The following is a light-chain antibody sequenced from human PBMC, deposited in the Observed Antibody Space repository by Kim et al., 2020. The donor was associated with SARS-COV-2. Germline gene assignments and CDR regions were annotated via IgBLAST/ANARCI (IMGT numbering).Light chain of an antibody. CDR2: GAS. CDR3: QQYGSSPYA. J-gene: IGKJ2*01. Sequence: LSPGERATLSCRASQSVRSTYLAWYQQKPGQAPRLLIYGASNRATGIPDRFTASGSGTDFTLAISRLEPEDFAVFYCQQYGSSPYAFGQGTKLEI. CDR1: QSVRSTY. V-gene: IGKV3-20*01.